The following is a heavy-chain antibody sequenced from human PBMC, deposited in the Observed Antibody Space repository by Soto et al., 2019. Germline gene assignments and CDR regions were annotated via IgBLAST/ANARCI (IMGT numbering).Heavy chain of an antibody. V-gene: IGHV1-2*02. CDR3: ARVGPAHYYDSSGYYSPLDY. CDR1: GYTFTGYY. Sequence: ASVKVSCKASGYTFTGYYMHWVRQAPGQGLEWMGWINPNFGATNYAQKFQGRVTMTAGESMSTAYMELSSLRSEDTAVYYCARVGPAHYYDSSGYYSPLDYWGQGTLVTVSS. J-gene: IGHJ4*02. CDR2: INPNFGAT. D-gene: IGHD3-22*01.